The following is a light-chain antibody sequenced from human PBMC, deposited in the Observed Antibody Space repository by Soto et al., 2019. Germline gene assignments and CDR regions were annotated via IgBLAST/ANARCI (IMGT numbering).Light chain of an antibody. CDR3: XXXXXXXXT. CDR1: QSVSSY. J-gene: IGKJ1*01. V-gene: IGKV3-11*01. CDR2: GAS. Sequence: EIVLTQSPATLSLSPGERATLSCRASQSVSSYLAWYQQKPGQAPRLLIYGASSRATGIPDRFSGSGSGTDFTLTISRLEPEDFAVXXXXXXXXXXXTFGQGTKVDI.